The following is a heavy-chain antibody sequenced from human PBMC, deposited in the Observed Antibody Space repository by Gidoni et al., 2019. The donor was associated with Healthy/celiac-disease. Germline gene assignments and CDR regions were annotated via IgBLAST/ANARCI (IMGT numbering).Heavy chain of an antibody. CDR3: AREDRFLEWLLDY. V-gene: IGHV3-33*01. J-gene: IGHJ4*02. CDR1: GFTFSSYG. CDR2: IWYDGSNK. D-gene: IGHD3-3*01. Sequence: QVQLVESGGGVVQPGRSLRLSCAASGFTFSSYGMHWVRQAPGKGLEWVAVIWYDGSNKYYADSVKGRFTISRDNSKNTLYLQMNSLRAEDTAVYYCAREDRFLEWLLDYWGQGTLVTVSS.